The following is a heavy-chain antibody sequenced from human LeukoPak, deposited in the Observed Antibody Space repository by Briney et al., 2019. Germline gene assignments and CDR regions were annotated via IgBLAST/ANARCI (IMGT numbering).Heavy chain of an antibody. V-gene: IGHV3-7*01. Sequence: GGSLRLSCAASGFTFNNAWMTWVRQAPGKGLEWVANIKQDGSEKYYVDSVKGRFTISRDNAKNSLYLQMNSLRAEDTAVYYCARDHPSYGSGSLADYWGQGTLVTVSS. CDR3: ARDHPSYGSGSLADY. J-gene: IGHJ4*02. CDR2: IKQDGSEK. CDR1: GFTFNNAW. D-gene: IGHD3-10*01.